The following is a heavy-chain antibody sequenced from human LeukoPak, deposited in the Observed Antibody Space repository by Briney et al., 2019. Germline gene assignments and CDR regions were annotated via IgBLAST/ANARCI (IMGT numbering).Heavy chain of an antibody. D-gene: IGHD2-2*02. CDR2: IIPIFGTA. V-gene: IGHV1-69*13. CDR3: ARDRAPVVPAAIRYYYYYMDV. J-gene: IGHJ6*03. CDR1: GGTFSNYA. Sequence: SVKVSCKASGGTFSNYAINWVRQAPGQGLEWMGGIIPIFGTANYAQKFQGRVTITADESTSTAYMELSSLRSEDTAVYYCARDRAPVVPAAIRYYYYYMDVWGKGTTVTVSS.